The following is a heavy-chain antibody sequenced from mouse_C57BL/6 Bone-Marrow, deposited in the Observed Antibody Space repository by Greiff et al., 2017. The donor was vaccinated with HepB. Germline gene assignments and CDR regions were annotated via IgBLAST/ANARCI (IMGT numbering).Heavy chain of an antibody. Sequence: VKLQESGAELARPGASVKLSCKASGYTFTSYGISWVKQRTGQGLEWIGEIYPRSGNTYYNEKFKGKATLTADKSSSTAYMELRSLASEDSAVYFCARSGWGYGWFAYWGQGTLVTVSA. V-gene: IGHV1-81*01. CDR2: IYPRSGNT. CDR1: GYTFTSYG. CDR3: ARSGWGYGWFAY. D-gene: IGHD2-2*01. J-gene: IGHJ3*01.